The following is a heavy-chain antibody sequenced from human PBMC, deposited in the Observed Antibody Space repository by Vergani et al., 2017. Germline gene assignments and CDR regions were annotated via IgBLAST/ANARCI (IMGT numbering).Heavy chain of an antibody. CDR1: GGSVSSGSYY. CDR2: IYYSGST. J-gene: IGHJ4*02. D-gene: IGHD6-19*01. Sequence: QVQLQESGPGLVKPSETLSLTCTVSGGSVSSGSYYWSWIRQPPGKGLEWIGYIYYSGSTNYNPSLKSRVTISVDTSKNQFSLKLSSVTAADTAVYYCERDKRGASGWFDYGGQGTLVTVSS. V-gene: IGHV4-61*01. CDR3: ERDKRGASGWFDY.